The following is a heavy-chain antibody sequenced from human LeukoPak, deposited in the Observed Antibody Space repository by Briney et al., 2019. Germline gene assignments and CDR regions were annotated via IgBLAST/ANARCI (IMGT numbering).Heavy chain of an antibody. J-gene: IGHJ4*02. Sequence: GGSLRLSCAASGFTFSSYGMHWVRQAPGKGLEWVAVISYDGSNKYYADSVKGRFTISRDNSKNTLYLQMNSLRAEDTAVYYCAKDRDSLLWFGELWGWGQGTLVTVSS. CDR3: AKDRDSLLWFGELWG. CDR1: GFTFSSYG. D-gene: IGHD3-10*01. CDR2: ISYDGSNK. V-gene: IGHV3-30*18.